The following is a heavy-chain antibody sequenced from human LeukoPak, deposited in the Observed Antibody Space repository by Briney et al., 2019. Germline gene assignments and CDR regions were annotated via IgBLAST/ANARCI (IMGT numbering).Heavy chain of an antibody. J-gene: IGHJ4*02. CDR2: ISGSGGST. V-gene: IGHV3-23*01. Sequence: GGSLRLSCAASGFTFSSYDMSWVRQAPGKGLEWVSAISGSGGSTYYADSVKGRFTISRDNSKNTLYLQMNSLRAEDTAVYYCAKDQDDFWRGGFDDWGQGTLVTVSS. CDR3: AKDQDDFWRGGFDD. CDR1: GFTFSSYD. D-gene: IGHD3-3*01.